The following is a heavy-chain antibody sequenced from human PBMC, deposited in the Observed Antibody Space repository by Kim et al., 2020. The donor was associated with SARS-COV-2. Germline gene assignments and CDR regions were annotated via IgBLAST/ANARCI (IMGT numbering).Heavy chain of an antibody. CDR2: INAGNGKT. D-gene: IGHD3-10*01. J-gene: IGHJ6*02. V-gene: IGHV1-3*01. Sequence: ASVKVSCKASGYTFTSYAMHWVRQAPGQRLEWMGWINAGNGKTKYSQKFQGRVTITRDTSASTAYMELSSLRSEDTAVYYCARWGAGFGTINTDYYYYGMDVWGQGTTVTVSS. CDR1: GYTFTSYA. CDR3: ARWGAGFGTINTDYYYYGMDV.